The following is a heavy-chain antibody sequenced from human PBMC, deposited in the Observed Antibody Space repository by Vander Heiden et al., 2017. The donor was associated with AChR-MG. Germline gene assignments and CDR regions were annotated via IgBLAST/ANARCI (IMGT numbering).Heavy chain of an antibody. CDR2: ISGSGATT. V-gene: IGHV3-23*01. J-gene: IGHJ3*02. D-gene: IGHD7-27*01. CDR3: AKRPLGAAFDI. Sequence: EVQLLESGGDLIQPGESLRLSCVASGFPFSSYGMTWLRQAPGKGLEWVSSISGSGATTYYADSVKGRFTISRDNSKNTLYLQMNSLRVEDTAVYFCAKRPLGAAFDIWGQGTMVTVSS. CDR1: GFPFSSYG.